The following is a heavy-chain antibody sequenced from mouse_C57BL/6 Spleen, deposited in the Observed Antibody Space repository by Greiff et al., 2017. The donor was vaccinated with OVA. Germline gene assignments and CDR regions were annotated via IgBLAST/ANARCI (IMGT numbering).Heavy chain of an antibody. D-gene: IGHD3-2*02. CDR1: GFTFSDFY. CDR2: SRNKANDYTT. V-gene: IGHV7-1*01. Sequence: EVKLVESGGGLVQSGRSLRLSCATSGFTFSDFYMEWVRQAPGRGLEWIAASRNKANDYTTEYSASVKGRFIVSRDTSQSILYLQMNALRAEDTVIYYCARDAGRSGAFAYWGQGTLVTVSA. J-gene: IGHJ3*01. CDR3: ARDAGRSGAFAY.